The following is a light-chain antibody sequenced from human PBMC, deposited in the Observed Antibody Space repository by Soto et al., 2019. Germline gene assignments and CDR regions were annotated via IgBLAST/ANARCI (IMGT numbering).Light chain of an antibody. J-gene: IGLJ2*01. CDR3: NSKRSSSTLV. CDR2: EVS. Sequence: QSALTQPASVSGSPGQSITISCTGTSSDVGGYNYVSWYQQHPGKAPKLMIYEVSNRPSGVSNRFSGSKSGNTASLTISGLQAEDEADYYCNSKRSSSTLVFGGGTKLTVL. V-gene: IGLV2-14*01. CDR1: SSDVGGYNY.